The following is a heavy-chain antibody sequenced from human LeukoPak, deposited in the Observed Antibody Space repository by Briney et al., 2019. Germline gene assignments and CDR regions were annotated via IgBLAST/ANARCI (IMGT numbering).Heavy chain of an antibody. D-gene: IGHD6-13*01. CDR3: ARGGQQLVLDY. Sequence: GRSLRPSCAASGFTFSSYAMHWVRQAPGKGLEWVAVISYDGSNKYYADSVKGRFTISRDNSKNTLYLQMNSLRAEDTAVYYCARGGQQLVLDYWGQGTLVTVSS. CDR2: ISYDGSNK. J-gene: IGHJ4*02. V-gene: IGHV3-30*04. CDR1: GFTFSSYA.